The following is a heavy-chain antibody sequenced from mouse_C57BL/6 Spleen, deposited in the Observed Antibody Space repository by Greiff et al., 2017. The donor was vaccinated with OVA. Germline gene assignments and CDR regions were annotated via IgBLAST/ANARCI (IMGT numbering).Heavy chain of an antibody. D-gene: IGHD1-1*01. Sequence: EVQWVESGGGLVKPGGSLKLSCAASGFTFSDYGMHWVRQAPEKGLEWVAYISSGSSTIYYADTVKGRFTISRDNAKNTLFLQMTSLRSEDTAMYYCAREFSHYYGSSYGYFDVWGTGTTVTVSS. J-gene: IGHJ1*03. V-gene: IGHV5-17*01. CDR2: ISSGSSTI. CDR1: GFTFSDYG. CDR3: AREFSHYYGSSYGYFDV.